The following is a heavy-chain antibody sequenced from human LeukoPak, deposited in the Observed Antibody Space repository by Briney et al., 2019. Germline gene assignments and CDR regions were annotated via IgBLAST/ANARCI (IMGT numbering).Heavy chain of an antibody. V-gene: IGHV1-2*02. D-gene: IGHD2-21*01. J-gene: IGHJ5*02. CDR2: INPNSGGT. Sequence: ASVKLSCKASGYTFTGYYMHWVRQAPGQGLEWMGWINPNSGGTNYAQKFQGRVTMTRDTSISTAYMELSRLRSDDTAVYYCARDLLAYCGGDCYSIDPWGQGTLVTVSS. CDR3: ARDLLAYCGGDCYSIDP. CDR1: GYTFTGYY.